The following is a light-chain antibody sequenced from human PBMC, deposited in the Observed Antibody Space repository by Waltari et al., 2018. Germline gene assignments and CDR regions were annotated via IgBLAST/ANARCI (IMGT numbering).Light chain of an antibody. Sequence: DIVMTQSPGSLAVSLGERATINCKSSQSVLYSSNNHNFLAWFQQKPGQPPKLLIYWASTRESGVPDRFSGSGSATDFTLTISSLQADDVAVYYCQQYYTAPWTFGQGTKVEIK. V-gene: IGKV4-1*01. CDR2: WAS. CDR1: QSVLYSSNNHNF. CDR3: QQYYTAPWT. J-gene: IGKJ1*01.